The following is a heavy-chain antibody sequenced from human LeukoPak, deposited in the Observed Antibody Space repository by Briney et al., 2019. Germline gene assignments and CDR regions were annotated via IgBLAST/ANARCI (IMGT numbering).Heavy chain of an antibody. Sequence: SQTLSLTCAVSGGSISSGGYYWSWIRQPPGKGLEWIGYISYSGSTNYNPSLKSRVTISVDTSKNQFSLKLNSVTAADTAVYYCASYARRYDFWSGHYMGYFDYWGQGTLVTVSS. V-gene: IGHV4-61*08. CDR2: ISYSGST. CDR1: GGSISSGGYY. D-gene: IGHD3-3*01. J-gene: IGHJ4*02. CDR3: ASYARRYDFWSGHYMGYFDY.